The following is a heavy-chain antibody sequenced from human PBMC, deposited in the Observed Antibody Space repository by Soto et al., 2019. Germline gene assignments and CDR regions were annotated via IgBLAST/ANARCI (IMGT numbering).Heavy chain of an antibody. CDR3: ARSPRSSQYFDV. CDR1: GYTFSNFW. CDR2: IYPGDHET. J-gene: IGHJ4*02. Sequence: GESLKISCQCSGYTFSNFWIGWVRQLPGQGLEWMGIIYPGDHETRYSPSFLGKVTISAEKSINTAYLQWSSLEASDSAFYCSARSPRSSQYFDVWRQGALV. V-gene: IGHV5-51*01. D-gene: IGHD6-13*01.